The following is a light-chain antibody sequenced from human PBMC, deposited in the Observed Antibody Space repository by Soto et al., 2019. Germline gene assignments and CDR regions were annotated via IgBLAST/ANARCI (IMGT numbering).Light chain of an antibody. J-gene: IGLJ1*01. CDR2: EGI. Sequence: QSVLTQPASASGSPGQSITISCTGTSSDIGTYNLVSWYQHYPGKAPKLMIYEGIKRPSGVSNRFSGSKSGNTAFLTIAGLQAEDEADYYCCSYAGSGTDNYVFGSGTKATVL. CDR1: SSDIGTYNL. V-gene: IGLV2-23*01. CDR3: CSYAGSGTDNYV.